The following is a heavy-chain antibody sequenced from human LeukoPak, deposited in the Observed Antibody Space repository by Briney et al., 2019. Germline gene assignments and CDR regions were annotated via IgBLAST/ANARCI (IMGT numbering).Heavy chain of an antibody. D-gene: IGHD2-21*02. V-gene: IGHV1-69*13. Sequence: SVKVSCKASGGTFSSYAISRVRQAPGQGLEWMGGIIPIFGTANYAQKFQGRVTITADESTSTAYMELSSLRSEDTAVYYCARELIVVVTAIPRVAAFDIWGQGTMVTVSS. CDR1: GGTFSSYA. CDR2: IIPIFGTA. CDR3: ARELIVVVTAIPRVAAFDI. J-gene: IGHJ3*02.